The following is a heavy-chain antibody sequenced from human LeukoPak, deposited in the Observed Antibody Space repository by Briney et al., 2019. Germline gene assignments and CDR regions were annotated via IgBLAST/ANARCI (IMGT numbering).Heavy chain of an antibody. CDR3: ARDSDILTGSDWFDP. D-gene: IGHD3-9*01. CDR2: INPNSGGT. Sequence: ASVKVSCKASGYTFTSYDINWVRQAPGQGLEWMGWINPNSGGTNYAQKFQGRVTMTRDTSISTAYMELSRLRSDDTAVYYCARDSDILTGSDWFDPWGQGTLVTVSS. V-gene: IGHV1-2*02. CDR1: GYTFTSYD. J-gene: IGHJ5*02.